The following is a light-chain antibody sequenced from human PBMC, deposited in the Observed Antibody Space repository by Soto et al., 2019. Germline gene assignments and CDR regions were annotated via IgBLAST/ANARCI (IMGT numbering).Light chain of an antibody. CDR3: GSHTTSSPPVL. Sequence: QSVLTQPPSVSGSPGQSITISCSGTSSDVGDFNFVSWYQQHPGKAPKLIIYDVHNRPSGVSDRFSGSKSGNTASLTIYGLQADDQADYYCGSHTTSSPPVLFGGGTKLTVL. CDR2: DVH. CDR1: SSDVGDFNF. V-gene: IGLV2-14*03. J-gene: IGLJ2*01.